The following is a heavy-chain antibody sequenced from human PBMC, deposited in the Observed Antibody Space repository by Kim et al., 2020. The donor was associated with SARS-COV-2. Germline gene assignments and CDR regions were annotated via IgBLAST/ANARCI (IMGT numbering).Heavy chain of an antibody. CDR2: IYYSGST. V-gene: IGHV4-59*13. J-gene: IGHJ6*02. D-gene: IGHD3-22*01. Sequence: SETLSLTCTVSGGSISSYYWSWIRQPPGKGLEWIGYIYYSGSTNYNPSLKSRVTISVDTSKNQFSLKLSSVTAADTAVYYCARDLIYYDSSGYYYYYGMDVWGQGTTVTVSS. CDR3: ARDLIYYDSSGYYYYYGMDV. CDR1: GGSISSYY.